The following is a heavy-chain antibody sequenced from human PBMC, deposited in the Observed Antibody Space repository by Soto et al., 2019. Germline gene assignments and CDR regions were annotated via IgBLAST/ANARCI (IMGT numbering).Heavy chain of an antibody. Sequence: QVQLVESGGGVVQPGRSRRLSCAASGFTFSNYGMHWVRQAPGKGLEWVAVTSYDGTKKYYGDSVKGRFTISRDNSMNTLYLKMDSLSAEDTAVYYCAKELGLWSGYLDAFDIWGQGTMVTVS. V-gene: IGHV3-30*18. J-gene: IGHJ3*02. CDR3: AKELGLWSGYLDAFDI. D-gene: IGHD3-3*01. CDR1: GFTFSNYG. CDR2: TSYDGTKK.